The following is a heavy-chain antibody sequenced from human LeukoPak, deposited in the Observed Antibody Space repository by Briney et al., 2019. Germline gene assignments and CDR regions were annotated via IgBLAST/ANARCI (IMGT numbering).Heavy chain of an antibody. V-gene: IGHV3-23*01. D-gene: IGHD3-10*01. Sequence: GGSLRLSCAASGFSFSNYAMSWVRQAPGKGLEWVSTISDSGGSTYYADSVKGQFTISRDNSKDTLYLHMSSLRAEDTAIHYCAKVPYSDYGSGRPPFMDVWGQGTTVAVSS. J-gene: IGHJ6*02. CDR3: AKVPYSDYGSGRPPFMDV. CDR1: GFSFSNYA. CDR2: ISDSGGST.